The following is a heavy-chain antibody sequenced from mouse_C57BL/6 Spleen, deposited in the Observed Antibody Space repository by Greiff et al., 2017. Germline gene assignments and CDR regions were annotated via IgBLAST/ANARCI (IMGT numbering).Heavy chain of an antibody. CDR1: GYTFTDYY. CDR2: INPNNGGT. V-gene: IGHV1-26*01. D-gene: IGHD2-1*01. Sequence: EVQLQQSGPELVKPGASVKISCKASGYTFTDYYMNWVKQSHGKSLEWIGDINPNNGGTSYNQKFKGKATLPVDKSSSTAYMELRSLTSEDSAVYYCARTHYYGNYYFDYWGQGTTLTVSS. CDR3: ARTHYYGNYYFDY. J-gene: IGHJ2*01.